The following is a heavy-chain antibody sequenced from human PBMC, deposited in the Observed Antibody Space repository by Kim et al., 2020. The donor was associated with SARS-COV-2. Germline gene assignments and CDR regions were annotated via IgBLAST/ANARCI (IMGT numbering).Heavy chain of an antibody. D-gene: IGHD3-10*01. CDR3: ARDYGSGSPSYWYFDL. Sequence: YVKGRLTISRDNSTTTLYLQMTSLGVEDTAVYYCARDYGSGSPSYWYFDLWGRGTLVTVSS. V-gene: IGHV3-23*03. J-gene: IGHJ2*01.